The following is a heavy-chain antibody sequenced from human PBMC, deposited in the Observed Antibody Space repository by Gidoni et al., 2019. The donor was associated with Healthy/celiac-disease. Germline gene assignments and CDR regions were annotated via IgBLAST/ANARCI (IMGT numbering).Heavy chain of an antibody. Sequence: QLQLQESGPGLVQPSETLSLTCTVSGGSISSSSYYWGWIRQPPGKGLEWIGSIYYSGSTYSNPSLKSRVTISVDTSKNQFSLKLSSVTAADTAVYYCASPGYSSSWYDYYYYGMDVWGQGTTVTVSS. V-gene: IGHV4-39*01. J-gene: IGHJ6*02. CDR2: IYYSGST. CDR1: GGSISSSSYY. CDR3: ASPGYSSSWYDYYYYGMDV. D-gene: IGHD6-13*01.